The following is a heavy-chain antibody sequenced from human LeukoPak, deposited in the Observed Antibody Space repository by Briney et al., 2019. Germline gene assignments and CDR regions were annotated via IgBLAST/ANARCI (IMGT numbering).Heavy chain of an antibody. CDR2: ISAYNGHT. CDR1: GYTFTRYG. V-gene: IGHV1-18*01. Sequence: ASVKVSCKASGYTFTRYGISWVRQAPGQGLEWMGWISAYNGHTNHAQKFQGRVTMTTDTSTSTAYMELRSLRSDDTAVYYCARDGGSYPTYYLDYWGQGTLVTVSS. CDR3: ARDGGSYPTYYLDY. J-gene: IGHJ4*02. D-gene: IGHD1-26*01.